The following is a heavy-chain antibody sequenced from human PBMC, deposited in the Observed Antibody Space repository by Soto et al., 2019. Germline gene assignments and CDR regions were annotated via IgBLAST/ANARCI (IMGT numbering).Heavy chain of an antibody. Sequence: GGSLRLSCAASGFTFSSFAMSWVRQAPGQGLEWVSSISTTSGSTYDADSVKGRFTISRNNSDNTLYLQMNSLRAEDTAVYYCAKAFSCWYGYAMDVWGQGTTVTVSS. CDR3: AKAFSCWYGYAMDV. D-gene: IGHD6-19*01. V-gene: IGHV3-23*01. J-gene: IGHJ6*02. CDR1: GFTFSSFA. CDR2: ISTTSGST.